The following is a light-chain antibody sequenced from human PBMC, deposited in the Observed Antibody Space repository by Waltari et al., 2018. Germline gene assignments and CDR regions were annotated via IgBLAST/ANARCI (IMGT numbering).Light chain of an antibody. V-gene: IGKV1-16*01. CDR3: QQYKTFPLT. CDR1: QGISKF. J-gene: IGKJ4*01. Sequence: DIQMTQSPSSLAASVGDRVTITCRASQGISKFLAWFRQKPGKAPESLIYGASSLQSGVPSRFSGSGSGTDFTLTISSLQPEDFASYYCQQYKTFPLTFGRGTKVEIK. CDR2: GAS.